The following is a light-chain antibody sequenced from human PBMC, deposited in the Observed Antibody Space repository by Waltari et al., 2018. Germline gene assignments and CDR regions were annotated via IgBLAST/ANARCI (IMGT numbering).Light chain of an antibody. CDR1: TRDIGAYHY. CDR2: EVT. CDR3: MSYTRSSTYV. J-gene: IGLJ1*01. Sequence: QSALTQPASVSGSPGQSINISCTGTTRDIGAYHYVSWYQQHPAKAPNLIISEVTNRPSGVSDRLSGSKSGYTASLTISGLQAEDEGDYYCMSYTRSSTYVFGTGTKVTVL. V-gene: IGLV2-14*01.